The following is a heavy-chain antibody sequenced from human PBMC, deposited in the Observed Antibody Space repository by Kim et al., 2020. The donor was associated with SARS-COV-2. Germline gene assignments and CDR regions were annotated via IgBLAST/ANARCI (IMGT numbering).Heavy chain of an antibody. D-gene: IGHD4-17*01. Sequence: SVKVSCKASGGTFSSYAISWVRQAPGQGLEWMGGIIPIFGTANYAQKFQGRVTITADESTSTAYMELSSLRSEDTAVYYCARAEAVTNAGAGYWGQGTLVSVSS. V-gene: IGHV1-69*13. CDR2: IIPIFGTA. J-gene: IGHJ4*02. CDR3: ARAEAVTNAGAGY. CDR1: GGTFSSYA.